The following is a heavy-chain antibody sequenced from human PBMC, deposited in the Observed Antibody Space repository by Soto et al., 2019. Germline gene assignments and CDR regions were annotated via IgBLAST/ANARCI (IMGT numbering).Heavy chain of an antibody. Sequence: PSQTLSLTCAISGDSVSSNSAAWNWIRQSPSRGLEWLGRTYYRSKWYNDDAVSVKSRITINPDTSKNQFSLQMNSVTPEDTAVYSCARAAINSGYDRPRGIDVWGQGTPVTVSS. J-gene: IGHJ6*02. D-gene: IGHD5-12*01. CDR1: GDSVSSNSAA. CDR3: ARAAINSGYDRPRGIDV. V-gene: IGHV6-1*01. CDR2: TYYRSKWYN.